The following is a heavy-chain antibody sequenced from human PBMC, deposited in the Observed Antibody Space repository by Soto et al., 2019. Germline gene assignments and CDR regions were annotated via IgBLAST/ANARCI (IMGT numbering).Heavy chain of an antibody. CDR2: VNHSGST. CDR3: ARAPVEDY. CDR1: GGSFSGYY. J-gene: IGHJ4*02. Sequence: KPSETLSLTCAVYGGSFSGYYWSWIRQPPGKGLEWIGEVNHSGSTNYNPSLKSRVTISVDTSKNQFSLKLSSVTAADTAVYYCARAPVEDYWGQGTLVTVSS. D-gene: IGHD2-15*01. V-gene: IGHV4-34*01.